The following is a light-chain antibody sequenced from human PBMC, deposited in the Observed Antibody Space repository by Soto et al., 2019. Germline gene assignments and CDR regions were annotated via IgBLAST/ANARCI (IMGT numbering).Light chain of an antibody. Sequence: GKSLKSAGQASQTISSWLAWYQQKPGKSPKLLIYKASTLKRGVPSRFIGMGSGTEFSLALRILQSEDLSALYSQHDRGHPELLGQGTKV. CDR1: QTISSW. J-gene: IGKJ1*01. CDR3: QHDRGHPEL. CDR2: KAS. V-gene: IGKV1-5*03.